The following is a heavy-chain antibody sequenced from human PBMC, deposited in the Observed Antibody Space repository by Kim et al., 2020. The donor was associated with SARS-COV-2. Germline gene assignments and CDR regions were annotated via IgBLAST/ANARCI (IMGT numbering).Heavy chain of an antibody. J-gene: IGHJ4*02. V-gene: IGHV4-34*01. CDR2: ST. CDR3: ARKSDGGPDY. Sequence: STNYNPSLKSRVTISVDTSKNQFSLKLSSVTAADTAVYYCARKSDGGPDYWGQGTLVTVSS.